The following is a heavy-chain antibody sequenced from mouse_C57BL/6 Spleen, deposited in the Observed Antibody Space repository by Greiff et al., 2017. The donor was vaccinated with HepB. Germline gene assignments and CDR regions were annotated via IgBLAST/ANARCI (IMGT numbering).Heavy chain of an antibody. CDR1: GYTFTSYG. CDR3: ASLYDYLFAY. D-gene: IGHD2-4*01. CDR2: IYPRSGNT. Sequence: QVQLQQSGAELARPGASVKLSCKASGYTFTSYGISWVKQRTGQGLEWIGEIYPRSGNTYYNEKFKGKATLTADKSSSTAYMELRSLTSEDSAVYFCASLYDYLFAYWGQGTLVTVSA. V-gene: IGHV1-81*01. J-gene: IGHJ3*01.